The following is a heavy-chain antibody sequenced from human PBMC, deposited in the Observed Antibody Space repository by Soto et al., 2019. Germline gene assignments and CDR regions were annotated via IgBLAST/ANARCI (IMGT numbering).Heavy chain of an antibody. J-gene: IGHJ6*02. D-gene: IGHD2-2*03. CDR1: GFTFSSYS. CDR2: ISSSSSYI. Sequence: GGSLRLSCAASGFTFSSYSMNWVRQAPGKGLEWVSSISSSSSYIYYADSVKGRFTISRDNAKNSLYLQMNSLRAEDTAVYYCAREMDIVVVPAALDGMDVWGQGTTVTVSS. CDR3: AREMDIVVVPAALDGMDV. V-gene: IGHV3-21*01.